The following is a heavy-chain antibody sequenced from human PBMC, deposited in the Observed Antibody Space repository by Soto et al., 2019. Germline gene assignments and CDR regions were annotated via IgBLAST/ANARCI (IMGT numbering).Heavy chain of an antibody. CDR1: GGSISSGGYY. Sequence: SETLSLTCTVSGGSISSGGYYWSWIRQHPGKGLEWIGYIYYSGSTYYNPSLKSRVTISVDTSKNQFSLKLSSVTAADTAVYYCARDGVGAITRWGQGTLVTVSS. CDR3: ARDGVGAITR. V-gene: IGHV4-31*03. J-gene: IGHJ4*02. D-gene: IGHD1-26*01. CDR2: IYYSGST.